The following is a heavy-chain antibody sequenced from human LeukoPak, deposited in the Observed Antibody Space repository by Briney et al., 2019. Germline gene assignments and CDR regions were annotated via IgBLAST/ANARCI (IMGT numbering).Heavy chain of an antibody. J-gene: IGHJ4*02. Sequence: GGSLRLSCAASGFTVSSNYMSWVRQAPGKGLEWVSVIYSGGSTYYADSVKGRFTISRDNSKNTLYLQMNSLRAEDTAVYYCARGRYYDSSGYCDYWGQGTLVTVSS. CDR2: IYSGGST. CDR1: GFTVSSNY. D-gene: IGHD3-22*01. CDR3: ARGRYYDSSGYCDY. V-gene: IGHV3-66*01.